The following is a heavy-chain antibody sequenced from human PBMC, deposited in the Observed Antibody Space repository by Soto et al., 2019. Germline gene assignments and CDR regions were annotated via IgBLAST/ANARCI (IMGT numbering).Heavy chain of an antibody. J-gene: IGHJ4*02. V-gene: IGHV4-31*03. CDR1: GGSISTGGYY. CDR2: IYYTGST. Sequence: QVQLQESGPGLVKPSQTLSLTCTVSGGSISTGGYYWSWIRQHPGKGLECIGYIYYTGSTYYNPYLKSRVTISVDTSKNQFSLKLSSVTAADTAVYYCARGQWLARKFDFWGQGTLVTVSS. CDR3: ARGQWLARKFDF. D-gene: IGHD6-19*01.